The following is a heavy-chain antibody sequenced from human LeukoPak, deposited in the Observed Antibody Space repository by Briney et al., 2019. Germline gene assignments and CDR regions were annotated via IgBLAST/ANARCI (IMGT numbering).Heavy chain of an antibody. CDR1: GFTFSNSA. CDR2: ISTNGDRT. CDR3: ARGVAISSSGWYGTFDY. V-gene: IGHV3-64*02. J-gene: IGHJ4*02. D-gene: IGHD6-19*01. Sequence: GGSLRLSCAASGFTFSNSAMYWVRRAPGKGLESVSVISTNGDRTYYADSVKGRFTISRDNSKNTLYLQMGSLRADDMAVYYCARGVAISSSGWYGTFDYWGQGALVTISS.